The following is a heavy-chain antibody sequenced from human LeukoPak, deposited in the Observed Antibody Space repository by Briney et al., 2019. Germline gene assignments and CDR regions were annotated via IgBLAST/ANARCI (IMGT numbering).Heavy chain of an antibody. CDR2: IYPGDSDT. D-gene: IGHD1-26*01. Sequence: GESLKISCKGSGYRFTNYWIGWVRQMPGKGLEWMGIIYPGDSDTRYRPSFQGQVTISADKSITTAYLQWNRLKASDTAMYYCARRRDLYPGSYYPFDYWGQGTLVTVSS. J-gene: IGHJ4*02. CDR3: ARRRDLYPGSYYPFDY. V-gene: IGHV5-51*01. CDR1: GYRFTNYW.